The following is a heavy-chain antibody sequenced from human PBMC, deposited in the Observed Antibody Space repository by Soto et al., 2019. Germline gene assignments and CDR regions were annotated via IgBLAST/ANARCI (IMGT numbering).Heavy chain of an antibody. CDR1: GFTFSSYG. CDR2: IWYDGSNK. V-gene: IGHV3-33*01. Sequence: QVQLVESGGGVVQPGRSLRLSCAASGFTFSSYGMHWVRQAPGKGLEWVAVIWYDGSNKYYADSVKGRFTISRDNSKNTLDLQMNSLRAEDTAVYYCARDKNYYDSSGYFDYWGQGTLVTVSS. D-gene: IGHD3-22*01. CDR3: ARDKNYYDSSGYFDY. J-gene: IGHJ4*02.